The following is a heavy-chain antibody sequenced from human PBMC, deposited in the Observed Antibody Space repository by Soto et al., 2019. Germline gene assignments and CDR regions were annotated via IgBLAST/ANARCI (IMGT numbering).Heavy chain of an antibody. CDR1: GGAISSYY. CDR2: IYYSGST. V-gene: IGHV4-59*01. J-gene: IGHJ6*02. Sequence: SATLSRTWTFCGGAISSYYWSLIRRPPGKGLEWIGYIYYSGSTNYNPPLKSRVTISVDTSKNQFSLKLSSVTAADTAVYYCAREGCSSTSCYPPYYYYGMDVWGQGTTVTVSS. D-gene: IGHD2-2*01. CDR3: AREGCSSTSCYPPYYYYGMDV.